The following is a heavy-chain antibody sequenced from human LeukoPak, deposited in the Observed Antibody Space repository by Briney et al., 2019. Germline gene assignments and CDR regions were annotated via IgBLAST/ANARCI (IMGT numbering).Heavy chain of an antibody. J-gene: IGHJ4*02. V-gene: IGHV1-24*01. CDR3: ATDGGGPTASVFYS. CDR2: FDPEDGET. Sequence: ASVKVSCKVSGHTLSELSLHWVRQAPGKGLEWMGGFDPEDGETIYSQNFQGRVTMTADTSTDTAYMGLSSLRFDDTAVYYCATDGGGPTASVFYSWGQGTLVTVSS. D-gene: IGHD3-16*01. CDR1: GHTLSELS.